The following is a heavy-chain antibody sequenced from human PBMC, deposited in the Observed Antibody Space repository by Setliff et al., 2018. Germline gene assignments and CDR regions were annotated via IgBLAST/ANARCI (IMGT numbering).Heavy chain of an antibody. CDR2: IKEEGGEK. Sequence: PGGSLRLSCAASGFTFSAHYMDWLRQVPGKGLEWVANIKEEGGEKDYVDSVKGRFTISRDNAKNTLYLQMNSLRAEDTAIYYCATAISGWFNYWGQGALVTVSS. V-gene: IGHV3-7*01. D-gene: IGHD6-19*01. CDR3: ATAISGWFNY. CDR1: GFTFSAHY. J-gene: IGHJ4*02.